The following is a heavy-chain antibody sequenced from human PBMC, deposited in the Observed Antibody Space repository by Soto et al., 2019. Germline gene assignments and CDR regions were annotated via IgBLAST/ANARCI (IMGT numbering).Heavy chain of an antibody. V-gene: IGHV4-31*03. CDR1: GGSISSGGYY. D-gene: IGHD3-22*01. J-gene: IGHJ4*02. Sequence: SETLSLTCTVSGGSISSGGYYWSWIRQHPGKGLEWIGYIYYSGSTYYNPSLKSRVTISVDTSKNQFSLKLSSVTAADTAVYYCARGTYYYDSSGYILSGHFDYWGQGTLVTVSS. CDR3: ARGTYYYDSSGYILSGHFDY. CDR2: IYYSGST.